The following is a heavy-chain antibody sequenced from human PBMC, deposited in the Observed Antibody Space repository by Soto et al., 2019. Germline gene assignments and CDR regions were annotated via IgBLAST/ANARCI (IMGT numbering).Heavy chain of an antibody. CDR1: GFTVSSNY. J-gene: IGHJ4*02. CDR3: AGCMYSSSWYYFDY. CDR2: IFSGGST. Sequence: GGSLRLSCAASGFTVSSNYMSWVRQAPGKGLEWVSVIFSGGSTYYADSVTSRFTISRDNSKNTLYLQMNSLRAEDTAVYYCAGCMYSSSWYYFDYWGQGTLVTVSS. V-gene: IGHV3-53*01. D-gene: IGHD6-13*01.